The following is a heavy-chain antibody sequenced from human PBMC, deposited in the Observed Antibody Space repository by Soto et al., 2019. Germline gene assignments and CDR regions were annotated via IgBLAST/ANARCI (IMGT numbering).Heavy chain of an antibody. Sequence: QVQLVESGGGVVQPGRSLRLSCAASGFTFSSYAMHWVRQAPGKGLEWVAVISYDGSNKYYADSVKGRFTISRDNSKNTXYXXMNSLRAEDTAVYYCARVSAPGIAAAGSFGYGMDVWGQGTTVTVSS. D-gene: IGHD6-13*01. CDR2: ISYDGSNK. CDR3: ARVSAPGIAAAGSFGYGMDV. J-gene: IGHJ6*02. CDR1: GFTFSSYA. V-gene: IGHV3-30-3*01.